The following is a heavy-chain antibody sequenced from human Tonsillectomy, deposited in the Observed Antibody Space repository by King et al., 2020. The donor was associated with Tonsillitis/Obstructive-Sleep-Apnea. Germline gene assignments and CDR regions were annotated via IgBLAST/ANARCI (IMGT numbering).Heavy chain of an antibody. CDR1: GFTFSGSA. CDR2: IRSKANSYAT. V-gene: IGHV3-73*02. D-gene: IGHD1-14*01. Sequence: VQLVESGGGLVQPGGSLKLSCAASGFTFSGSAMHWVRQASGKGLEWVGRIRSKANSYATAYAASGKGRFTISRDDSKNTAYLQMNSLKTEDTAVYYCTTTPGVNYWGQGTLVTVSS. CDR3: TTTPGVNY. J-gene: IGHJ4*02.